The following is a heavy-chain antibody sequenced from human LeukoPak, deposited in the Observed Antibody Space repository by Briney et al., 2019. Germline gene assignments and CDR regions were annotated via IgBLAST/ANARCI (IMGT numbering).Heavy chain of an antibody. D-gene: IGHD5-18*01. Sequence: SETLSLTCTVSGGSTSSYYWSWIRQPPGEGLEWIGYIYYSGSTNYNPSLKSRVTISVDTSKNEFSLKLSSVTAADTAVYYCARDNLEYSYGSNGRGWTNWFDPWGQGTLVTVSS. CDR3: ARDNLEYSYGSNGRGWTNWFDP. CDR2: IYYSGST. J-gene: IGHJ5*02. V-gene: IGHV4-59*01. CDR1: GGSTSSYY.